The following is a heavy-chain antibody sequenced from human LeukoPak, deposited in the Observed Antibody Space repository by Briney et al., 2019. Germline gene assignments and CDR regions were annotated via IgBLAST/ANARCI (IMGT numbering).Heavy chain of an antibody. CDR1: GFTFSSYA. CDR2: ISGSGGST. CDR3: AKPQGGFGYYGGFDAFDI. D-gene: IGHD3-22*01. J-gene: IGHJ3*02. Sequence: GGSLRLSCAASGFTFSSYAMSWVRQAPGKGLEWVSAISGSGGSTYYADSVKGRFTISRDNSKNTLYLQMNSLRAEDTAVYYCAKPQGGFGYYGGFDAFDIWGQGTMVTVSS. V-gene: IGHV3-23*01.